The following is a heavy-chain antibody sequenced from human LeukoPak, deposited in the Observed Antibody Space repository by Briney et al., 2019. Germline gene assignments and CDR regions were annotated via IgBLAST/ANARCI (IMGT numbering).Heavy chain of an antibody. J-gene: IGHJ6*02. V-gene: IGHV3-7*03. D-gene: IGHD3-16*01. CDR1: GFTFSSYW. CDR3: ARGGGLDV. CDR2: INHNGNVN. Sequence: GGSLRLSCAASGFTFSSYWRKWARQAPGKGLEWVASINHNGNVNYYVDSVKGRFTISRDNAKNSLYLQMSNLGAEDTAVYFCARGGGLDVWGQGATVTVSS.